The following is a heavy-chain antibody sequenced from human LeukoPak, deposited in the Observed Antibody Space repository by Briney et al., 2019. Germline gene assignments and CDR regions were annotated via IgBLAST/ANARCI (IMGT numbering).Heavy chain of an antibody. Sequence: PGGSLRLSCTAFGFTFSSYSMSWVRQAPGKGLEWVSCISSSSNFIYYADSVKGRFTISRDNAKNSLYLQMNSLRDEDTAVYYCAREWDGMDVWGQGTTVTVSS. J-gene: IGHJ6*02. V-gene: IGHV3-48*02. CDR3: AREWDGMDV. CDR2: ISSSSNFI. D-gene: IGHD1-26*01. CDR1: GFTFSSYS.